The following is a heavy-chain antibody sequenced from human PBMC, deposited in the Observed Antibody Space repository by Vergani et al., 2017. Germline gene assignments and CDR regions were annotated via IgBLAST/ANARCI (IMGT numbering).Heavy chain of an antibody. CDR1: GCTFSTYA. CDR2: LTGGGGST. D-gene: IGHD1-26*01. J-gene: IGHJ4*02. Sequence: EVQLLESGGSLKQPGGSVRLSCAASGCTFSTYAMHWVRQAPGKGLEGVSALTGGGGSTYYADSFKGRFIISRDNSRDTLYLQMNSLRPEDTATYYCLKDAGSYENFFDSWGQGTLVTVSS. V-gene: IGHV3-23*01. CDR3: LKDAGSYENFFDS.